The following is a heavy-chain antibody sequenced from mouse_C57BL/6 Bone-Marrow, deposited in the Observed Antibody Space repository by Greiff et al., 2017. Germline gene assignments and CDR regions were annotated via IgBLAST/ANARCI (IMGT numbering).Heavy chain of an antibody. CDR3: ARSDPIRGYLDY. J-gene: IGHJ2*01. Sequence: QVQLQQPGAELVRPGSSVKLSCKASGYTFTSYWMHWVKQRPIQGLEWIGNIDPTDSETHYNQKFKDKATLTVDKSSSTAYMQLSSLTSEDSAVYYCARSDPIRGYLDYWGKGTTLTGSS. CDR2: IDPTDSET. CDR1: GYTFTSYW. D-gene: IGHD1-1*01. V-gene: IGHV1-52*01.